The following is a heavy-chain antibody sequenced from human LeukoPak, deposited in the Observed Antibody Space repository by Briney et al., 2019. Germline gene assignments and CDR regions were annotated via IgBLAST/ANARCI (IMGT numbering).Heavy chain of an antibody. D-gene: IGHD3-22*01. CDR2: ISYDGSNK. J-gene: IGHJ4*02. CDR1: GFTFSSYG. V-gene: IGHV3-30*18. CDR3: AKDHESSDYLGSLDY. Sequence: PGRSLRLSCAASGFTFSSYGMHWVRQAPGKGLEWVAVISYDGSNKYYADSVKGRFTISRDNSKNTLYLQMNSLRAEDTAVYYCAKDHESSDYLGSLDYWGQGTLVTVSS.